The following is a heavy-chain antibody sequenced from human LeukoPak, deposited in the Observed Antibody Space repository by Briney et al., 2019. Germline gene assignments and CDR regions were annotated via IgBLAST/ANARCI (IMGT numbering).Heavy chain of an antibody. V-gene: IGHV4-34*01. Sequence: PSETLSLTCAVYGGSFSDYYWTWIRQPPGKGLEWIGEINHSGTTKYNPSLKSRVTISIDTSKNQFSLKLTSVTAADTAVYYCAREPQTVTTFYFYYYYMDVWGKGTTVTVSS. CDR2: INHSGTT. CDR3: AREPQTVTTFYFYYYYMDV. CDR1: GGSFSDYY. D-gene: IGHD4-17*01. J-gene: IGHJ6*03.